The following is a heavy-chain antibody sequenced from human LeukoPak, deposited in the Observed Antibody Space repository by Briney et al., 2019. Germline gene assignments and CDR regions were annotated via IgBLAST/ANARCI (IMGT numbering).Heavy chain of an antibody. CDR1: GGTFSSYA. Sequence: GASVKVSCKASGGTFSSYAISWVRQAPGQGLEWMGRIIPILGIANYAQKFQGRVTITADKSTSTAYMELSSLRSEDTAVYYCARDFQGGWFDPWGKGTLVTVSS. CDR2: IIPILGIA. D-gene: IGHD2-15*01. V-gene: IGHV1-69*04. CDR3: ARDFQGGWFDP. J-gene: IGHJ5*02.